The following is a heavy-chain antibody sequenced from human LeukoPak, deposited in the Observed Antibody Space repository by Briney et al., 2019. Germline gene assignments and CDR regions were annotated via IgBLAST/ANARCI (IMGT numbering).Heavy chain of an antibody. J-gene: IGHJ4*02. CDR2: INHSGST. CDR1: GGSFSGYY. Sequence: SETLSLTCAVYGGSFSGYYWSWIRQPPGKGLEWIGEINHSGSTNYNPSLKGRVTISVDTSKNQFSLKLSSVTAADTAVYYCARGRSVAPLDYWGQGTLVTVSS. D-gene: IGHD3-10*01. CDR3: ARGRSVAPLDY. V-gene: IGHV4-34*01.